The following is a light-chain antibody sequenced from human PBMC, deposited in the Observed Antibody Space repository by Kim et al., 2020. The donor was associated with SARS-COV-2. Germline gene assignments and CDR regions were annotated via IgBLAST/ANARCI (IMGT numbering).Light chain of an antibody. CDR2: GNS. Sequence: RVTISCTGSSSNIGAVYDVHWYQQLPGTAPKLLIYGNSNRPSGVPDRFSGSKSGTSASLAITGLQAEDEADYYCQSYDSSLTHWVFGGGTKLTVL. CDR1: SSNIGAVYD. V-gene: IGLV1-40*01. CDR3: QSYDSSLTHWV. J-gene: IGLJ3*02.